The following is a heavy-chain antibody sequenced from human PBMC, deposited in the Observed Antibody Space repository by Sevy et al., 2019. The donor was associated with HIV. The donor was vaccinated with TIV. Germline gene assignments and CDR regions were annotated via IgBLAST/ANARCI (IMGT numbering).Heavy chain of an antibody. V-gene: IGHV3-7*03. Sequence: GGSLRLSCVVSGFTLRNYWMTWVRQAPGKGPEWVASIKEDGTVKYYMDAVKGRFTISRDNPMSSVFLQMNSLRVEDTAIYYCARRRGWDAWGRGILVTVS. CDR3: ARRRGWDA. CDR2: IKEDGTVK. CDR1: GFTLRNYW. D-gene: IGHD2-15*01. J-gene: IGHJ5*02.